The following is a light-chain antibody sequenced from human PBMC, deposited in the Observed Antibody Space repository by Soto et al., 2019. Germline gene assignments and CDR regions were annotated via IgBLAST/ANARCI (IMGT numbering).Light chain of an antibody. J-gene: IGLJ1*01. V-gene: IGLV2-23*02. Sequence: QSVLTQPASVSGSPGQSITISCTGTSSDFGNYNLVSWYQQHPGKVPKLILFAVNKRPSGVSGRFSGSKSGNTASLTISGLQAEDEADYYCCSFTSSNTHGVGTGPKPTVL. CDR1: SSDFGNYNL. CDR3: CSFTSSNTHG. CDR2: AVN.